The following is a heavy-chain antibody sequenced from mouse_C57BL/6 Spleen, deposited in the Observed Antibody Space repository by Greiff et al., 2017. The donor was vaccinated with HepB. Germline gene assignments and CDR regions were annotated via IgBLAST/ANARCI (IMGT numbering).Heavy chain of an antibody. J-gene: IGHJ1*03. CDR2: IDPSDSYT. D-gene: IGHD2-5*01. CDR1: GYTFTSYW. CDR3: ARDYYSNPYSYFDV. V-gene: IGHV1-69*01. Sequence: QVQLQQPGAELVMPGASVKLSCKASGYTFTSYWMHWVKQRPGQGLEWIGEIDPSDSYTNYNQKFKGKSTLTVDKSSSTAYMQLSSLTSEDSAVYYCARDYYSNPYSYFDVWGTGTTVTVSS.